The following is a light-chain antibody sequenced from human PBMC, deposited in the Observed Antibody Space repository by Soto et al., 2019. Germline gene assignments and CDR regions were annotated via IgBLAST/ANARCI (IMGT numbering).Light chain of an antibody. CDR3: QLYGSSPELT. CDR1: QILNGGS. J-gene: IGKJ4*01. Sequence: EIVLAQPPGIKSLSPGDRAALSCRTTQILNGGSLAWYQVKPGQAPRLLMYDSSIRAAGVPNRFSGSGSGTDFTLTISRLETEDFAVYYCQLYGSSPELTFGGGTKVDIK. V-gene: IGKV3-20*01. CDR2: DSS.